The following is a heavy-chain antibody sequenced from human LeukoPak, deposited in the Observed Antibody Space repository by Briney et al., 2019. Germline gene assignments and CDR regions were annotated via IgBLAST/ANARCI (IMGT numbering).Heavy chain of an antibody. D-gene: IGHD6-13*01. CDR2: IFYSGST. CDR1: SGSISTSNYY. J-gene: IGHJ4*02. Sequence: SETLSLTCTVSSGSISTSNYYWGWVRQPPGKALEWIGNIFYSGSTYYSPSLKSRVTISLDTSRNQFSLKLNSVTAADTAVYYCAREPDAAAGRGLDYWGQGTLVTVSS. V-gene: IGHV4-39*07. CDR3: AREPDAAAGRGLDY.